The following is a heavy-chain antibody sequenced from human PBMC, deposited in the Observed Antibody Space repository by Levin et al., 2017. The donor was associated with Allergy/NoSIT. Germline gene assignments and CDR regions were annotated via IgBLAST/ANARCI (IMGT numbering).Heavy chain of an antibody. CDR2: IYDSGST. CDR1: GASIRSSNW. D-gene: IGHD2-2*01. CDR3: ARVQGGCSATSCYLDP. J-gene: IGHJ5*02. Sequence: PSQTLSLPCTVSGASIRSSNWWTWARQSPGKGLEWIGEIYDSGSTNYNPSLKSRVTISVDKSKNQFSLKLNSVTAADTAVYYCARVQGGCSATSCYLDPWGQGTLITVSS. V-gene: IGHV4-4*02.